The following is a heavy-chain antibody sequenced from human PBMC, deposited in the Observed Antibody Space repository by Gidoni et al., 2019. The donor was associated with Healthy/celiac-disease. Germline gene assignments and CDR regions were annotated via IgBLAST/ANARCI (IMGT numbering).Heavy chain of an antibody. J-gene: IGHJ3*02. CDR2: IDPSDSYT. Sequence: EVQLVQSGAEVKKPGESLRISCKGSGYSFTSYWISWVRQMPGKGLEWMGRIDPSDSYTNYSPSFQGHVTISADKSISTAYLQWSSLKASDTAMYYCARRSGTYCGGDCKGPGAFDIWGQGTMVTVSS. CDR1: GYSFTSYW. CDR3: ARRSGTYCGGDCKGPGAFDI. V-gene: IGHV5-10-1*03. D-gene: IGHD2-21*02.